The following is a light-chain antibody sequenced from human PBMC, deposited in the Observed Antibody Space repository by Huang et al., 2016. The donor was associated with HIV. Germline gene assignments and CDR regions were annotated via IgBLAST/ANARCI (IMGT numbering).Light chain of an antibody. CDR3: MQALQTPRT. CDR2: LGS. CDR1: QRLLHSNGYNY. Sequence: DIVMTQSPLSLSVTPGEPASISCRSSQRLLHSNGYNYFDWYLQKPGQSPQLLIYLGSNRASGVPDRFNGSESGTDFTLKIRRVEAEDVGVYYCMQALQTPRTFGQGTKVEIK. V-gene: IGKV2-28*01. J-gene: IGKJ1*01.